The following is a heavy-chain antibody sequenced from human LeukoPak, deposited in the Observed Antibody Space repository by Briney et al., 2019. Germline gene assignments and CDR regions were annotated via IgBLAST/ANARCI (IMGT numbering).Heavy chain of an antibody. CDR3: AKDQDYYDRGAFDY. CDR1: GFTFSSYA. Sequence: QSGGSLRLSCAASGFTFSSYAMSWVRQAPGKGLEWVSAISGSGGSTYYADSVKGRFTISRDNSKNTLYLQMNSLRAEDTAVYYCAKDQDYYDRGAFDYWGQGTLVTVSS. V-gene: IGHV3-23*01. J-gene: IGHJ4*02. D-gene: IGHD3-22*01. CDR2: ISGSGGST.